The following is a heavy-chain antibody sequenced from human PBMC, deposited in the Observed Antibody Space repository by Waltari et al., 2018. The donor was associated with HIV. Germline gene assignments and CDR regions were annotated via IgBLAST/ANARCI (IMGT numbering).Heavy chain of an antibody. Sequence: EEKLVQSGAEVKEPGESLKISCKSLGNNFAGYWVGWVRQMPGKGLEWVGVSYPGDSDAVYSPSFQGRVIMSTDSSISTVYLQWSSLRASDTAMYYCARRKGDYRTAFDIWGQGTMVTASS. D-gene: IGHD4-17*01. CDR2: SYPGDSDA. CDR3: ARRKGDYRTAFDI. CDR1: GNNFAGYW. V-gene: IGHV5-51*01. J-gene: IGHJ3*02.